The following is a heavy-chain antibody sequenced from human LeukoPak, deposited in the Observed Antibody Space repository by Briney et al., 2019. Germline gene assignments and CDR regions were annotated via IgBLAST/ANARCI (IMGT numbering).Heavy chain of an antibody. V-gene: IGHV3-23*01. J-gene: IGHJ3*02. D-gene: IGHD3-10*01. Sequence: PGGSLRLSCAASGFTFSSYAMSWVRQAPGKGLEWVSAISGSGGSTYYADSVKGRFTISRDNSKNTLYLQMNSLRAEDTAVYYCASVSMVRGVISSAYDIWGQGTMVTVSS. CDR1: GFTFSSYA. CDR3: ASVSMVRGVISSAYDI. CDR2: ISGSGGST.